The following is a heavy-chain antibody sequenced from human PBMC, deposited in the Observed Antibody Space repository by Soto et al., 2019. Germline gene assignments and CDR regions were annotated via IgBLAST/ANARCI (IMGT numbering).Heavy chain of an antibody. CDR1: GATFNDYT. Sequence: QVQLVQSGAEVKKPGSSVRISCAASGATFNDYTFTWVRRAPGQGLEWMGRVIPLLDASNYAEKFQDRVTITADRSTRTVYMALSGLKSEDSAIYYCASGKSQMTQDRMGFYYYMDVWGKGTTVTVSS. CDR3: ASGKSQMTQDRMGFYYYMDV. CDR2: VIPLLDAS. V-gene: IGHV1-69*08. J-gene: IGHJ6*03. D-gene: IGHD2-15*01.